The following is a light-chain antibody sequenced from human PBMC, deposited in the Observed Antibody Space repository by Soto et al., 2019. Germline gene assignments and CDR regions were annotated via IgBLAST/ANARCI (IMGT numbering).Light chain of an antibody. CDR1: QNLGTLY. CDR2: GAS. Sequence: EIVLTQSPGTLSLSPGEAGTLACRASQNLGTLYLAWFQQKSGQATRLIIYGASSRANGIPDRFSGSGSGTDFILTISRLEPEDFAVYYCQQYGSSPKWTFGQGTKVDIK. CDR3: QQYGSSPKWT. V-gene: IGKV3-20*01. J-gene: IGKJ1*01.